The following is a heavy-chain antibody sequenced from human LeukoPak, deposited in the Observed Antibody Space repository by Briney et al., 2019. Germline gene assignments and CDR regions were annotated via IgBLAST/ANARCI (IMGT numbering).Heavy chain of an antibody. D-gene: IGHD3-16*01. Sequence: GGSLRLSCAASGFTFSSYGMHWVRQAPGKGLEWVAVISYDGSNKYYADSVKGRFTISRDNSKNTLYLQMNSLRAEDTAVYYCAKRGKGDYFDYWGQGTLVTASS. V-gene: IGHV3-30*18. CDR1: GFTFSSYG. CDR3: AKRGKGDYFDY. CDR2: ISYDGSNK. J-gene: IGHJ4*02.